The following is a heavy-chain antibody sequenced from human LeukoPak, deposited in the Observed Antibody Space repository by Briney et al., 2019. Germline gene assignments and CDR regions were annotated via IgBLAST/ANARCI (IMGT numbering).Heavy chain of an antibody. CDR3: ARVSSGPQFSFDP. Sequence: GASVKVSCKSSGYTFTIYGISWVRQAPGQGLEWMGWISAYNGNTNYAQKLQGRVTMTTDTSTSTAYMELRSLRSDDTAVYYCARVSSGPQFSFDPWGQGTLVTVSS. V-gene: IGHV1-18*01. CDR2: ISAYNGNT. CDR1: GYTFTIYG. J-gene: IGHJ5*02. D-gene: IGHD6-19*01.